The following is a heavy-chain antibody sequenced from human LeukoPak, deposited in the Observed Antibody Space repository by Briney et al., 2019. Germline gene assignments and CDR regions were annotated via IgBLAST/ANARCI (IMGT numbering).Heavy chain of an antibody. V-gene: IGHV1-46*01. Sequence: ASAKVSCRASGYTFTSYYMHWVRQAPGQGLEWMGIINPSGGSTSYAQKFQGRVTMTRDTSTSTVYMELSSLRPEDTAVYYCARSVIGYSSSSAFDPWGQGTLVTVSS. CDR3: ARSVIGYSSSSAFDP. CDR1: GYTFTSYY. J-gene: IGHJ5*02. D-gene: IGHD6-6*01. CDR2: INPSGGST.